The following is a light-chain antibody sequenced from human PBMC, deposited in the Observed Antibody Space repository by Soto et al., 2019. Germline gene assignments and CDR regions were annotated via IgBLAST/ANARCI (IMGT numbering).Light chain of an antibody. Sequence: EIVMTQSPATLSVSPGERATLSCRASQSVSSNLAWYQQKPGKAPKVLIYQASGLKSGVPSRFIGGGSGTEFTLTISGLQPDDFANYYCQQYKIYPFTFGPGTKV. J-gene: IGKJ3*01. CDR3: QQYKIYPFT. CDR2: QAS. CDR1: QSVSSN. V-gene: IGKV3-15*01.